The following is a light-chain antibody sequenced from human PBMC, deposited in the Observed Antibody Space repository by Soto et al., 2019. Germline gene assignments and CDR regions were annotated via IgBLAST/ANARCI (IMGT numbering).Light chain of an antibody. CDR1: SSDVGGYNY. Sequence: ALTQPASVSGSPGQSIAISCTGTSSDVGGYNYVSWYQQHPGKAPKLVIYAVTNRPSGVSDRFSGSKSGNTASLTISGLQAEDEADYYCTSYADSSPVVFGGGTQLTVL. J-gene: IGLJ2*01. V-gene: IGLV2-14*01. CDR3: TSYADSSPVV. CDR2: AVT.